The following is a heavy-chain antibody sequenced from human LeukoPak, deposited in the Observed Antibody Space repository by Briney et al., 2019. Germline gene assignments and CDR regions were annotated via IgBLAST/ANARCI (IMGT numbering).Heavy chain of an antibody. J-gene: IGHJ4*02. CDR2: IYYSGST. CDR3: ASLHRIAAALLVTGGDSGSFDY. CDR1: GGSISSSSYY. V-gene: IGHV4-39*01. D-gene: IGHD6-13*01. Sequence: PSETLSLTCTVSGGSISSSSYYWGWLRQPPGKGLEWIGSIYYSGSTNYNPSLKSRVTISVDTSKNQFSLKLSSVTAADTAVYYCASLHRIAAALLVTGGDSGSFDYWGQGTLVTVSS.